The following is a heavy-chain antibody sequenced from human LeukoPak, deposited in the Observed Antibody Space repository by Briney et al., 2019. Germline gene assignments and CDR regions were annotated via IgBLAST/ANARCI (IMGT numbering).Heavy chain of an antibody. V-gene: IGHV3-74*01. CDR3: TRGGTTLDY. CDR1: GFTFSNYW. Sequence: GGSLSLSCAASGFTFSNYWMHWVRQAPGKGLVWVSRIDTDGSNTAYADSVKGRFTISRDNAKNTLYLQMNSLRAEDTAVYYCTRGGTTLDYWGQGTLVTVSS. J-gene: IGHJ4*02. D-gene: IGHD1-7*01. CDR2: IDTDGSNT.